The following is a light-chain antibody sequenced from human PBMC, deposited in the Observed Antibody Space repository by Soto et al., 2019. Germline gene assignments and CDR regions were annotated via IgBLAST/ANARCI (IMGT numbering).Light chain of an antibody. V-gene: IGLV2-14*01. CDR3: SSYTSSSTYV. CDR1: SSVVGGYNY. Sequence: QSALTQPASVSGSPGQSITISCIGTSSVVGGYNYVSWYQQHPGKAPKLMIYDVSNRPSGVSNRFSGSKSGNTASLTISGLQAEDEADYYCSSYTSSSTYVFGTGTKVTVL. J-gene: IGLJ1*01. CDR2: DVS.